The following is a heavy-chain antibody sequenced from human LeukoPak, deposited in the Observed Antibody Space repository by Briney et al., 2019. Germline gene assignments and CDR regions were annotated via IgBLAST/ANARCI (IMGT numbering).Heavy chain of an antibody. J-gene: IGHJ4*02. CDR1: GFTFTSSA. V-gene: IGHV1-58*01. Sequence: PVKVSCKASGFTFTSSAVQWVRQARGQRLEWIGWIVVGSGNTNYAQKFQERVTITRDMSTSTAYMELSSLRSEDTAVYYCAASPDYYDSSGYSYYFDYWGRGTLVTVSS. CDR3: AASPDYYDSSGYSYYFDY. D-gene: IGHD3-22*01. CDR2: IVVGSGNT.